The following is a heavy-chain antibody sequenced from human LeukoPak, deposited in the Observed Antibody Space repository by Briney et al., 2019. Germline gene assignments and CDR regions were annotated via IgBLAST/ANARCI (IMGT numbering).Heavy chain of an antibody. CDR1: GFTFSSYA. CDR2: ISGSGGST. V-gene: IGHV3-23*01. CDR3: AKTYYYDSSGYPPAFFDY. Sequence: GGSLRLSCAASGFTFSSYAMSWVRQAPGKGLEWVSAISGSGGSTYYADSVKGRFTISRDNSKNTLYLQMNSLRAEDTAVYYCAKTYYYDSSGYPPAFFDYWGQGTLATVSS. D-gene: IGHD3-22*01. J-gene: IGHJ4*02.